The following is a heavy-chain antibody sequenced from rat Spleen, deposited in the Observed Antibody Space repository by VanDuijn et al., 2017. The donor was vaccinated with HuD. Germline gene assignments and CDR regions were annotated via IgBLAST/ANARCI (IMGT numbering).Heavy chain of an antibody. V-gene: IGHV2-19*01. CDR2: IQSGGST. Sequence: QVQLKESGPGLVQPSQTLSLTCTVSGFSLTDYSVHWVRQPPGKGLEWMGRIQSGGSTDYNSALKSRLSISRDTSKSQVFLKMNCLQTEDTAIYFCTRDLDGDPWFAYWGQGTLVTVSS. CDR3: TRDLDGDPWFAY. D-gene: IGHD4-1*01. J-gene: IGHJ3*01. CDR1: GFSLTDYS.